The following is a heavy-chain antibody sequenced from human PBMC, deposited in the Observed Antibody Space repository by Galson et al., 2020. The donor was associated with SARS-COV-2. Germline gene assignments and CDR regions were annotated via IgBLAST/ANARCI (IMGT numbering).Heavy chain of an antibody. Sequence: GGSLRLSCEASGFTFNAIWISWFRQAPGKGLEWVANIKGDGSETTYADFVKGRFSISRDNAANSLYLQMNSLRVEDSAVYYCSREGWQGGYWGQGTRVTVSS. D-gene: IGHD6-19*01. J-gene: IGHJ4*02. CDR3: SREGWQGGY. CDR1: GFTFNAIW. V-gene: IGHV3-7*01. CDR2: IKGDGSET.